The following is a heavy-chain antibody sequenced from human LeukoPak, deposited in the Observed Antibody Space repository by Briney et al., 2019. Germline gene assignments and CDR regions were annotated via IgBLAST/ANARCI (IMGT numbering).Heavy chain of an antibody. Sequence: PGGSLRLSCAASGFTFSSYGMHWVRQAPGKGLEWVAVISYDGSNKYYADSVKGRFTISRDNSKNTLYLQMNSLRAEDTAVYYCAKDGTVVVPAATLYYYYYGMDVWGQGTTATVSS. D-gene: IGHD2-2*01. J-gene: IGHJ6*02. CDR2: ISYDGSNK. V-gene: IGHV3-30*18. CDR3: AKDGTVVVPAATLYYYYYGMDV. CDR1: GFTFSSYG.